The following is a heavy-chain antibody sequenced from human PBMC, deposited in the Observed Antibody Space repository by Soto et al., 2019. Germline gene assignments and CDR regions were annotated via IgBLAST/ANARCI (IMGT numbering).Heavy chain of an antibody. D-gene: IGHD7-27*01. CDR3: ARGWGRIFDY. CDR1: GGSFSGYY. J-gene: IGHJ4*02. CDR2: INHSGST. V-gene: IGHV4-34*01. Sequence: QVQLQQWGAGLLKPSETLSLTCAVYGGSFSGYYWNWIRQPPGKGLEWIREINHSGSTNYNPSLKSRGTISVDTSKNQFSLKLSSVTAADTAVYYCARGWGRIFDYWGQGTLVTVSS.